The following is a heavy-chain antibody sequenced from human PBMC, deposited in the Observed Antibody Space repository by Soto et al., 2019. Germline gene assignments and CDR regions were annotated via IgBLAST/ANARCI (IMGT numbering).Heavy chain of an antibody. CDR2: ISYDGDNQ. D-gene: IGHD1-26*01. CDR3: ARDLSSIPPLFQGGGSHNFDC. J-gene: IGHJ4*02. V-gene: IGHV3-30-3*01. Sequence: QVQLVESGGGVVQPGRSLRLSCAASGFTFSIYAIHWVRQAPGKGLEWVAVISYDGDNQYYADSVKGRFTISRDNSKNKLFLQMNSLRAEDTAVYYCARDLSSIPPLFQGGGSHNFDCWGQGTLVTVSS. CDR1: GFTFSIYA.